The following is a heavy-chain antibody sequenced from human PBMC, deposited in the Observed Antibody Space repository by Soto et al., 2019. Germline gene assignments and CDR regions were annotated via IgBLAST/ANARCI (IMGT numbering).Heavy chain of an antibody. CDR3: ARGGPYSSSWYYYYYYMDV. CDR2: INSDGSST. CDR1: GFTFSSYW. D-gene: IGHD6-13*01. Sequence: GGSLRLSCAASGFTFSSYWMHWVRQAPGKGLVWVSRINSDGSSTSYADSVKGRFTISRDNAKNTLYLQMNSLRAEDTAVYYCARGGPYSSSWYYYYYYMDVWGKGTTVTVSS. V-gene: IGHV3-74*01. J-gene: IGHJ6*03.